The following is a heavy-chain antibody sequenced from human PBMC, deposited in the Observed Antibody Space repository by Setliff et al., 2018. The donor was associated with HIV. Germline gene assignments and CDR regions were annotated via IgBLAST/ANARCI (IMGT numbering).Heavy chain of an antibody. D-gene: IGHD3-10*01. CDR3: ARDTYYYGSGSWDDVFDI. V-gene: IGHV4-59*01. CDR2: IYYSGST. J-gene: IGHJ3*02. CDR1: GGSISGYY. Sequence: SETLSLTCNVSGGSISGYYWSWVRQPPGKGLEWIGYIYYSGSTNYNPSLKSRVTISVDTSKNQFSLKLRSVTAADTAVYYCARDTYYYGSGSWDDVFDIWGQGTMVTVSS.